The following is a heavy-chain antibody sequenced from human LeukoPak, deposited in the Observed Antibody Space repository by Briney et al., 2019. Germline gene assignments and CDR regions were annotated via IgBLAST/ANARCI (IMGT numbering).Heavy chain of an antibody. J-gene: IGHJ3*02. CDR3: ARHTQIRYFDWSLDKAFDI. CDR1: GYSFTSYW. CDR2: IYPGDSDT. V-gene: IGHV5-51*01. D-gene: IGHD3-9*01. Sequence: GESLQISCKGSGYSFTSYWIGWVRQMPGKGLEWMGIIYPGDSDTRYSPSFQGQVTISADKSISTACLQWSSLKASDTAMYYCARHTQIRYFDWSLDKAFDIWGQGTMVTVSS.